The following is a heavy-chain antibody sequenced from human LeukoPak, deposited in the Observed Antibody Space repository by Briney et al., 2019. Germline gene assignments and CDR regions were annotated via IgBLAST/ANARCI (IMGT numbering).Heavy chain of an antibody. V-gene: IGHV3-23*01. D-gene: IGHD3-10*01. CDR2: IRGSGGST. J-gene: IGHJ4*02. CDR1: GFTFSSYA. Sequence: GGSLRLSCAASGFTFSSYAMSWVRQAPGKGPEWVSGIRGSGGSTYYADSVKGRFTISRDNSKNTLYLQVNSLGAEDTAVYYCAKSAGSGTYLLDDWGQGTLVTVSS. CDR3: AKSAGSGTYLLDD.